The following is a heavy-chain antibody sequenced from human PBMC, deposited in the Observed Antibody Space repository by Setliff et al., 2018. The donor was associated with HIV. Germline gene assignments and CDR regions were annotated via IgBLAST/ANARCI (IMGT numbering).Heavy chain of an antibody. CDR3: ARDGLLVAGIRFDY. CDR2: IIPAFGTA. V-gene: IGHV1-69*05. CDR1: GGTFSSYA. D-gene: IGHD6-19*01. Sequence: ASVKVSCKPSGGTFSSYAVSWVRQAPGQGLEWMGGIIPAFGTANYAQKFQGRVTITTDESTSTAYMELSGPRSEDTAVYFCARDGLLVAGIRFDYWGQGTLVTVSS. J-gene: IGHJ4*01.